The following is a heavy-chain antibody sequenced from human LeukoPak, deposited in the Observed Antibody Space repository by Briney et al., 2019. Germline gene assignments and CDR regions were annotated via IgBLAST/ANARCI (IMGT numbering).Heavy chain of an antibody. J-gene: IGHJ6*03. CDR1: GGSFSGYY. Sequence: PSETLSLTCAVYGGSFSGYYWSWIRQPPGKGLEWIGEIKHSGSTNCNPSLKSRVTISVDTSKNQFSLKLSSVTAADTAVYYCARCLPAFTPSRDYYYYMDVWGKGTTVTVSS. V-gene: IGHV4-34*01. D-gene: IGHD3-16*01. CDR3: ARCLPAFTPSRDYYYYMDV. CDR2: IKHSGST.